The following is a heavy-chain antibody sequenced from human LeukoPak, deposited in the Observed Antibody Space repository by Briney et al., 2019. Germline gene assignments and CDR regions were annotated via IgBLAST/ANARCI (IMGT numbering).Heavy chain of an antibody. Sequence: SETLSLTCTVSGGSISSYYWSWIRQPPGKGLEWIGYIYYSGSTNYNPSLKSRVTISVDTSKNQFSLKLSSVTAADTAVYHCARILYYFDYWGQGTLVTVSS. CDR1: GGSISSYY. V-gene: IGHV4-59*01. CDR2: IYYSGST. J-gene: IGHJ4*02. CDR3: ARILYYFDY.